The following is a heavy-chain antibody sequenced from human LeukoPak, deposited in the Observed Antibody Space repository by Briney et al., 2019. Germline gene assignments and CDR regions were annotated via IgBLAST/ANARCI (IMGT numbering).Heavy chain of an antibody. CDR1: GFTFSSYG. J-gene: IGHJ4*02. D-gene: IGHD3-22*01. Sequence: PGGSLRLSCAASGFTFSSYGMHWVRQAPGKGLEWVAFIRYDGSNKYYADSVKGRFTISRDNSKNTLYLQMNSLRAEDTAVYYCAKDLFYYDSSGYHDYWGQGTLVTVSS. V-gene: IGHV3-30*02. CDR2: IRYDGSNK. CDR3: AKDLFYYDSSGYHDY.